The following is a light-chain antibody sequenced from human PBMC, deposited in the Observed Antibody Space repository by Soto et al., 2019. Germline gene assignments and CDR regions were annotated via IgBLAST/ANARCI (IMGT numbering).Light chain of an antibody. CDR1: QSVSGSY. Sequence: EIVLTQSPGTLSLSPGERATLSCRASQSVSGSYLAWYQQKPGQAPRPLIYGASSRATGIPDRFSGSGSGTDFTLTISRLEPEDFAVYYCQQYGSSPLTFGRGTKVDIK. CDR3: QQYGSSPLT. CDR2: GAS. J-gene: IGKJ4*01. V-gene: IGKV3-20*01.